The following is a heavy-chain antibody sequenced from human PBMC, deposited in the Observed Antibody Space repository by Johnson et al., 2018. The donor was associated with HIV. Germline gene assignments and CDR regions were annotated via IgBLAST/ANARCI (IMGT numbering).Heavy chain of an antibody. CDR3: AKYMPYSSDWSDAFDV. CDR1: GFTVSSNY. D-gene: IGHD6-19*01. Sequence: VQLVESGGGLIQPGGSLRLSCAASGFTVSSNYMSWVRQAPGKGLEWVSVIYSGGSTYYADSVKGRFTISRDNSKNTLYLQMNSLRAEDTAIYYCAKYMPYSSDWSDAFDVWGQGTIVSVSS. J-gene: IGHJ3*01. V-gene: IGHV3-53*01. CDR2: IYSGGST.